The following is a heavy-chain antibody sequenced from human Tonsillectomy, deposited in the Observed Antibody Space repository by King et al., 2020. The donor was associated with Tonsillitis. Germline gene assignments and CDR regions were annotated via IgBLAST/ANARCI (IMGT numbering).Heavy chain of an antibody. D-gene: IGHD6-19*01. CDR3: ARDQSVAGHTTYDF. Sequence: VQLVESGGGLVQPGGSLRLSCAASGFTFSSYWMHWVRQAPGKGLVWVSRVDTDETNIRYADSVKGRFTISRDNAKNTLYLQMNSLRADDTAVYYCARDQSVAGHTTYDFWGQGTLVTVSS. CDR2: VDTDETNI. V-gene: IGHV3-74*01. J-gene: IGHJ4*02. CDR1: GFTFSSYW.